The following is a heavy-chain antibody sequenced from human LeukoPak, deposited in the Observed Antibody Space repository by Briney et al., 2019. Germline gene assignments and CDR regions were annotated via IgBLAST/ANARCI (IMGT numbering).Heavy chain of an antibody. CDR2: IKHEGSEK. J-gene: IGHJ4*02. CDR3: ARVGTAEGTLEDY. D-gene: IGHD6-13*01. Sequence: GGSLRLSCAASGFTFSSYWMSWVRQPLGKGLEWVANIKHEGSEKYYVGSVKGRFTISRDNAKNSLYLQMNSLRAEDTAVYYCARVGTAEGTLEDYWGQGTLVTVSS. CDR1: GFTFSSYW. V-gene: IGHV3-7*01.